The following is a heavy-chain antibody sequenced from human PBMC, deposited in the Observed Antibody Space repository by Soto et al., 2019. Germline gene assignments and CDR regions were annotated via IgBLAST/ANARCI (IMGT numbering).Heavy chain of an antibody. Sequence: GGSLRLSCAASGLIFSDVWMTWVRQAPGKGLEWVGRIKTKPDDGTIDYAAPVRGRFTISRDDSKNTLYLQMTSLTPDDTGVYYCTTSNLGVDFWGPGTLVTVSS. CDR1: GLIFSDVW. V-gene: IGHV3-15*01. CDR3: TTSNLGVDF. D-gene: IGHD1-1*01. J-gene: IGHJ4*02. CDR2: IKTKPDDGTI.